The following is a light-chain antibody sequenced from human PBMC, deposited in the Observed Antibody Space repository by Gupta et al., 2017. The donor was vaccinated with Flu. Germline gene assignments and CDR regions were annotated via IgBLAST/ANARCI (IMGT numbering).Light chain of an antibody. CDR1: HSVSSN. CDR3: QQYEHWPLT. J-gene: IGKJ5*01. Sequence: VMTQSPDTLSASPGDTASLSCRASHSVSSNLAWYQQIPGQSPRLLIYDPSTRATGIPARFSGSGSGTEFTLTISSLRSEDFGVYYCQQYEHWPLTFGQGTRLEIK. V-gene: IGKV3-15*01. CDR2: DPS.